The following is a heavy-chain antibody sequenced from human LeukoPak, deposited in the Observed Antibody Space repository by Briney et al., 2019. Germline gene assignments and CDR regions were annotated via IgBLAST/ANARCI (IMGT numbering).Heavy chain of an antibody. Sequence: GASVKVSCKASGYTFTGYYMHWVRQAPGRGLEWMGRINPNSGGTNYAQKFQGRVTMTRDTSTSTAYMELSRLRSDDTAVYYCARDSELLYGLRFLEWLPNGVMGDYWGQGTLVTVSS. J-gene: IGHJ4*02. D-gene: IGHD3-3*01. CDR3: ARDSELLYGLRFLEWLPNGVMGDY. V-gene: IGHV1-2*06. CDR2: INPNSGGT. CDR1: GYTFTGYY.